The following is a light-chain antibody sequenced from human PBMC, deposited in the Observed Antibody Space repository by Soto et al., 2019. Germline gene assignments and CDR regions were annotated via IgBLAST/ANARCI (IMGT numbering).Light chain of an antibody. CDR3: QSYDSGLSGYV. Sequence: QSVLTQPRSVSGAPGQRVTISCTGSSSNIGTIYDVHWYQQLPRTAPKLLIYANINRPSGVPDRFSGSKSGTSASLAITGLQAEDEADYYCQSYDSGLSGYVFGTGTKLTVL. J-gene: IGLJ1*01. CDR1: SSNIGTIYD. CDR2: ANI. V-gene: IGLV1-40*01.